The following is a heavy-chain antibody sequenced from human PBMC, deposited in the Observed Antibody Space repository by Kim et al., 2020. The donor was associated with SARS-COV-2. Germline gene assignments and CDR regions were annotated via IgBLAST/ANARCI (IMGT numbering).Heavy chain of an antibody. CDR3: ARHGYSSSWYRDYYYYGMDV. CDR2: IIPIFGTA. D-gene: IGHD6-13*01. Sequence: SVKVSCKASGGTFSSYAISWVRQAPGQGLEWMGGIIPIFGTANYAQKFQGRVTITADESTSTAYMELSSLRSEDTAVYYCARHGYSSSWYRDYYYYGMDVGGQGTTVTVSS. V-gene: IGHV1-69*13. J-gene: IGHJ6*02. CDR1: GGTFSSYA.